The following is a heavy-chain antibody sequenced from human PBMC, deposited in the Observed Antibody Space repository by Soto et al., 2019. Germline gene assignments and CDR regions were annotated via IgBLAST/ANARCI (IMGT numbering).Heavy chain of an antibody. J-gene: IGHJ6*02. Sequence: QVQLVQSGAEVQKPGSSVKVSCKASGGTFSSYAISWVRQAPGQGLEWMGGIIPIFGTANYAQKFQGRVTITADESTSTAYMELSSLRSEDTAVYYCAGPWYYYGSGSFGSGMDVWGQGTTVNVSS. CDR3: AGPWYYYGSGSFGSGMDV. V-gene: IGHV1-69*01. CDR2: IIPIFGTA. D-gene: IGHD3-10*01. CDR1: GGTFSSYA.